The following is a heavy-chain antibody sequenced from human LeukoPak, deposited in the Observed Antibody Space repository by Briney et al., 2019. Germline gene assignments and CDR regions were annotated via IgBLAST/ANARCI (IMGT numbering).Heavy chain of an antibody. CDR3: ARDPTSGWYSGYFDY. J-gene: IGHJ4*02. V-gene: IGHV1-69*13. CDR2: IISIFGTA. D-gene: IGHD6-19*01. CDR1: GGTFSSYA. Sequence: ASVRVSCKASGGTFSSYAISWVRQAPGQGLEWMGGIISIFGTANYAQKFQGRVTITADESTSTAYMELSSLRSEDTAVYYCARDPTSGWYSGYFDYWGQGTLVTVSS.